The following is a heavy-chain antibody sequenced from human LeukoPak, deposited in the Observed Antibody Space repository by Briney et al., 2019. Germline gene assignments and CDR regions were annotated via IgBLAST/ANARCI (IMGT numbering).Heavy chain of an antibody. D-gene: IGHD2-2*01. J-gene: IGHJ6*03. Sequence: GASVKVSCKASGYTFTSYGISWVRQAPGQGLEWMGWISAYNGNTNYAQKLQGRVTMTTDTSTSTAYMELRSLRSDDTAVYYCARGFPDCSSTSCATNYYYMDVWGKGTTVTVSS. CDR2: ISAYNGNT. CDR1: GYTFTSYG. V-gene: IGHV1-18*01. CDR3: ARGFPDCSSTSCATNYYYMDV.